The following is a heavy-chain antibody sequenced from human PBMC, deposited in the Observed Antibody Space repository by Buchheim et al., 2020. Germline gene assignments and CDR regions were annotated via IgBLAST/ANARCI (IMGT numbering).Heavy chain of an antibody. CDR2: INSDGSST. V-gene: IGHV3-74*01. Sequence: EVQLVESGGGLVQPGGSLRLSCAASGFTFSSYWMHWVRQAPGKGLVWVSRINSDGSSTSYADSVKGRFTISRDNAKNTLYLQMNSLRAEDTAVYYCARDRRGYSGYDDLQPLNGMDVWGQGTT. J-gene: IGHJ6*02. CDR3: ARDRRGYSGYDDLQPLNGMDV. CDR1: GFTFSSYW. D-gene: IGHD5-12*01.